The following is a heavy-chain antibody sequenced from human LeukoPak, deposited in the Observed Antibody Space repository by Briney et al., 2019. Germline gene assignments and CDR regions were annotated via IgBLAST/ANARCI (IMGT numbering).Heavy chain of an antibody. CDR2: INEDGTIQ. J-gene: IGHJ4*01. CDR1: GFSISDYW. V-gene: IGHV3-7*01. Sequence: GGSLRLSCAASGFSISDYWMNWVRLVPGKGLEWVANINEDGTIQDYVASVRGRFTISRNNAKNSLYLQVNSLGAEDTAVYYCASRESSMSRSHWGHGTLVTVSS. D-gene: IGHD2/OR15-2a*01. CDR3: ASRESSMSRSH.